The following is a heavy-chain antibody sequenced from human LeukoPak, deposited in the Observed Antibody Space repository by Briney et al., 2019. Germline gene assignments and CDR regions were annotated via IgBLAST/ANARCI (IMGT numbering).Heavy chain of an antibody. V-gene: IGHV3-21*01. Sequence: MAGGSLRLSCAASGFTFSSYSMNWVRQAPGKGLEWVSSISSSSSYIYYADSVKGRFTISRDNAKNSLYLQMNSLRAEDTAVYYCARDLEYYGGNADDAFDIRGQGTMVTVSS. CDR3: ARDLEYYGGNADDAFDI. CDR1: GFTFSSYS. J-gene: IGHJ3*02. D-gene: IGHD4-23*01. CDR2: ISSSSSYI.